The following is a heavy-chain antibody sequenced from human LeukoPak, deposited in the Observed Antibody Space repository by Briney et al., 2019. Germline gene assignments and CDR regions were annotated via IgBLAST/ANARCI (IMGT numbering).Heavy chain of an antibody. Sequence: SETLSLTCTVSGGSISSGDYYWSWIRQPPGKGLEWIGYIYYSGSTYYNPSLKSRVTISVDTSKNLFSLKLSSVTAADTAVYYCARGVRFYFDYWGQGTLVTVSS. D-gene: IGHD3-3*01. CDR3: ARGVRFYFDY. CDR1: GGSISSGDYY. J-gene: IGHJ4*02. CDR2: IYYSGST. V-gene: IGHV4-30-4*01.